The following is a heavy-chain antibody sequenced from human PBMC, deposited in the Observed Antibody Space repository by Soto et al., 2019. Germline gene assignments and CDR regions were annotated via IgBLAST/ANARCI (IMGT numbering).Heavy chain of an antibody. D-gene: IGHD4-17*01. V-gene: IGHV1-18*01. Sequence: QVQLVQSGAEVKKPGASVKVSCKASGYTFTSYGISWVRQAPGQGLEWMGWISAYNGNTNYAQKLQVRVTMTTDTCTSTADMELRSLRSDETAVYCCARGGDYGGNSWGWCDPWGQGTLVTVSS. CDR1: GYTFTSYG. J-gene: IGHJ5*02. CDR2: ISAYNGNT. CDR3: ARGGDYGGNSWGWCDP.